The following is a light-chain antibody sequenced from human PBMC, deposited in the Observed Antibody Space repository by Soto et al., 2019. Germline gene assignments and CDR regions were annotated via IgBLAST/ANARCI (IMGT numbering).Light chain of an antibody. CDR1: QSVSNNY. CDR2: GAS. Sequence: EILLTQSPGTLSLSPGERATLSCRASQSVSNNYLAWYQQKPGHAPRLLIHGASNRATGIPDRLSGSGSGTDFTLTISRLEPEDFAVYYCQQYGSSGTFGQGTKVDIK. V-gene: IGKV3-20*01. J-gene: IGKJ1*01. CDR3: QQYGSSGT.